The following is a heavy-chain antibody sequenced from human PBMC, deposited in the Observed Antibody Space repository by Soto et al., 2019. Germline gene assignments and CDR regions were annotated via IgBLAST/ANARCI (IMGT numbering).Heavy chain of an antibody. CDR2: IYYSGST. V-gene: IGHV4-31*03. CDR1: GGSISRGHYY. Sequence: QVQLQESGPGLVKPSQTLSLTCTVSGGSISRGHYYWTWIRQHPGKGLESIGYIYYSGSTYYNPSLQRRVTMSLDTSKNPFSLHLTSVTAADTAVYYCARAGGLFFGELDWGQGTLVTVSS. D-gene: IGHD3-16*01. J-gene: IGHJ4*02. CDR3: ARAGGLFFGELD.